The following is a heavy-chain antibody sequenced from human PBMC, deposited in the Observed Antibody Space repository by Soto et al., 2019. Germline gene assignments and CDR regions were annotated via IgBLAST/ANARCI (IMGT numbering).Heavy chain of an antibody. CDR2: IYFNGNT. V-gene: IGHV4-59*01. CDR1: SASFSTYY. CDR3: ARGRTTYYYDRSAYD. J-gene: IGHJ4*02. D-gene: IGHD3-22*01. Sequence: SETLSLTCPVSSASFSTYYWSWIRQPPGKGREWDGYIYFNGNTPYNPSLKRPVSTSIDTPKKQISLNLTSVTDADTAVYYCARGRTTYYYDRSAYDWGQGTRVTVSS.